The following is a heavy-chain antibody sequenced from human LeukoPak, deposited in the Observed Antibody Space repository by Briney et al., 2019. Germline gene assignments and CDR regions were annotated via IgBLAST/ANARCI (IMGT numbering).Heavy chain of an antibody. V-gene: IGHV3-9*01. Sequence: PGGSLRLSCAASGFTFDDYAMHWVRQAPGKGLEWVSGISWNSGSIGYADSVKGRFTISRDNAKNSLYLQMNSLRAGDTALYYCATYSGVHHKTFDDWGQGTLVTVSS. D-gene: IGHD1-26*01. CDR3: ATYSGVHHKTFDD. J-gene: IGHJ4*02. CDR1: GFTFDDYA. CDR2: ISWNSGSI.